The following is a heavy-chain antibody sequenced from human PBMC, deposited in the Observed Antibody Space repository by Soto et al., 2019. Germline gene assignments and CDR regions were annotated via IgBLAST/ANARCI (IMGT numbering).Heavy chain of an antibody. CDR3: AKTGHYYPNYGGYFYIDV. V-gene: IGHV4-4*02. D-gene: IGHD4-17*01. Sequence: SETLSLTFTVSVRSISSTNWWGSARQPPGKGLEWIGEVYHSGSINYSPSLTSRLTTSVDRSQNQFSLKLSSVTAADTAVYYCAKTGHYYPNYGGYFYIDVWGKGTTVTVSS. CDR2: VYHSGSI. CDR1: VRSISSTNW. J-gene: IGHJ6*03.